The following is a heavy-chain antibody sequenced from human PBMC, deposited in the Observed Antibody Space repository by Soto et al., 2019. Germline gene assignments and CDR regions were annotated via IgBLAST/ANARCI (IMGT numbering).Heavy chain of an antibody. CDR1: GGSVSSGSYY. CDR3: ARDPFGYSYGYNWFDP. V-gene: IGHV4-61*01. J-gene: IGHJ5*02. Sequence: SETLSLTCTVSGGSVSSGSYYWIWIRQPPGKGLEWIGYIYYSGSTNYNPSLKSRVTISVDTSKNQFSLKLSSVTAADTAVYYCARDPFGYSYGYNWFDPWGQGTLVTVSX. D-gene: IGHD5-18*01. CDR2: IYYSGST.